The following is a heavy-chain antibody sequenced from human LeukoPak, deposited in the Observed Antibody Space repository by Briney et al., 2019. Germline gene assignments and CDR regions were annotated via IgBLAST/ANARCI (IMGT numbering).Heavy chain of an antibody. V-gene: IGHV3-48*03. CDR1: GFTFSSYE. J-gene: IGHJ4*02. D-gene: IGHD2-2*01. CDR2: INSGGASI. Sequence: PGGSLRLSCPASGFTFSSYEMHWVRQAPGRGLEWVAYINSGGASIFYADSVRGRFAISRDNAKNSLYLQMNGLRAEDTAVYYCVMQDNVVVQTARGFDSWGQGTLVTVSP. CDR3: VMQDNVVVQTARGFDS.